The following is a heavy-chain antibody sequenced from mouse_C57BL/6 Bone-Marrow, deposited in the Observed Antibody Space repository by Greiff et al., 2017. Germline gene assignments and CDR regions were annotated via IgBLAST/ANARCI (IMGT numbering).Heavy chain of an antibody. CDR3: ARGGLITTGDY. CDR1: GYTFTSYW. J-gene: IGHJ2*01. Sequence: QVQLQQPGAELVKPGASVKLSCKASGYTFTSYWMHWVKQRPGRGLEWIGMIDPNNGGTKYNEKFKSKATLTVDKPSSTAYMQLSSLTSEDSAVYYCARGGLITTGDYWGQGTTLTVSS. V-gene: IGHV1-72*01. D-gene: IGHD1-1*01. CDR2: IDPNNGGT.